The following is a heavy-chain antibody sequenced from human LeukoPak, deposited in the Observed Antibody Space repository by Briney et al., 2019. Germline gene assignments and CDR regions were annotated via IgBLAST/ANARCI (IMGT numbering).Heavy chain of an antibody. CDR2: ISYDGSNK. J-gene: IGHJ4*02. Sequence: GGSLRLSCAASGFTFSSYAMHWVRQAPGKGLEWVAVISYDGSNKYYADSVKGRFTISRDNSKDTLYLQMNSLRAEDTAVYYCARDSSRYSSSWCLSYWGQGTLVTVSS. CDR1: GFTFSSYA. V-gene: IGHV3-30*04. D-gene: IGHD6-13*01. CDR3: ARDSSRYSSSWCLSY.